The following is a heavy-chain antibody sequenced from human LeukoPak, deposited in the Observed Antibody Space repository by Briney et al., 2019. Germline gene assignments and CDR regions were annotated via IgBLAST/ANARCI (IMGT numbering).Heavy chain of an antibody. V-gene: IGHV1-2*02. CDR2: INPNSGGT. J-gene: IGHJ4*02. D-gene: IGHD6-19*01. CDR3: AKETYSSGWYPYFDY. CDR1: GYTFTGYY. Sequence: ASVKVSCKASGYTFTGYYMHWVRQAPGQGLEWMGWINPNSGGTNYAQKFQGRVTMTRDTSISTAYMELSSLRAEDTAVYYCAKETYSSGWYPYFDYWGQGTLVTVSS.